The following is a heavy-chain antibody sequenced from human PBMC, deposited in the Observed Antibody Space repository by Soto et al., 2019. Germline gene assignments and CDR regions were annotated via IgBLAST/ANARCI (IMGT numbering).Heavy chain of an antibody. CDR1: GFTFSSYE. D-gene: IGHD1-1*01. V-gene: IGHV3-48*03. CDR3: ARDYGPRNDPHPWYFDL. Sequence: EVQLVESGGGLVQPGGSLRLSCAASGFTFSSYEMNWVRQAPGKGLEWVSYISSSGSTIYYADSVKGRFTISRDNAKNSLYLQMNSLRAEDTAVYYCARDYGPRNDPHPWYFDLWGRGTLVTVSS. CDR2: ISSSGSTI. J-gene: IGHJ2*01.